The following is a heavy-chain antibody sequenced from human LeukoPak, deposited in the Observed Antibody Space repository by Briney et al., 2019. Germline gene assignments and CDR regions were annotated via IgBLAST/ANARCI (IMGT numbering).Heavy chain of an antibody. V-gene: IGHV4-4*07. D-gene: IGHD3-10*01. CDR3: AKDRDYYGSGTGMDV. Sequence: SETLSLTCTVSGGSISSYYWSWIRQPAGKGLEWIGRIYTSGSTNYNPSLKSRVTMSVDTSKNQFSLKLSSVTAADTAVYYCAKDRDYYGSGTGMDVWGQGTTVTVSS. CDR2: IYTSGST. J-gene: IGHJ6*02. CDR1: GGSISSYY.